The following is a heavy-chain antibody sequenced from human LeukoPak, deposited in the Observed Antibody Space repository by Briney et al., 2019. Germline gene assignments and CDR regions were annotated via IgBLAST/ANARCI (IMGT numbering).Heavy chain of an antibody. V-gene: IGHV4-59*01. J-gene: IGHJ5*02. CDR3: ARGGFYYDFWSGYYTSHGWFDP. Sequence: PSETLSLTCTVSGGSISSYYWSWIRQPPGKGLEWIGYIYYSGSTNYNPSLKSRVTISVDTSNNHFSLKLSSVTAADTAVYYCARGGFYYDFWSGYYTSHGWFDPWGQGTLVTVSS. D-gene: IGHD3-3*01. CDR1: GGSISSYY. CDR2: IYYSGST.